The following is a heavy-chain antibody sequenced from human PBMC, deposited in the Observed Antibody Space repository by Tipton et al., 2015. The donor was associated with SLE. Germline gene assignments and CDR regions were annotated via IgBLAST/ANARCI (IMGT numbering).Heavy chain of an antibody. CDR2: IYYSGST. J-gene: IGHJ3*02. CDR3: ARALDAFDI. Sequence: TLSLTCTVSGGSMSTYYWGWIRQPPGKGLEWIGYIYYSGSTNYNPSLKSRLTISIDRSKNQFSLKLNSVTTADTAVYFCARALDAFDIWGQGTMVTVS. CDR1: GGSMSTYY. V-gene: IGHV4-59*12.